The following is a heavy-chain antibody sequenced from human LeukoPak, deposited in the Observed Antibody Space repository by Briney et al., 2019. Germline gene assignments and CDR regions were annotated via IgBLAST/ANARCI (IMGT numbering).Heavy chain of an antibody. CDR1: GFTFSSYP. D-gene: IGHD1-26*01. J-gene: IGHJ3*02. CDR3: AIRGSPNAFDM. V-gene: IGHV3-23*01. Sequence: GGSLRLSCAASGFTFSSYPMSWVRQAPGKGLDCVSAFASRRPTYYSASVKRRFTISPDNSKNTLYLQMNGLSAEDTAVYYCAIRGSPNAFDMWGQGTMVTVSS. CDR2: FASRRPT.